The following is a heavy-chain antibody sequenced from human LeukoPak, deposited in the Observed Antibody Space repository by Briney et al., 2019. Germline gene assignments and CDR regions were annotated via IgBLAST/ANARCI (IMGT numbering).Heavy chain of an antibody. CDR3: ARVGGDYGDSYDAFDI. J-gene: IGHJ3*02. CDR2: INHSGST. Sequence: SQTLSLTCAVSGGSISSGGYYWSWIRQPPGKGLEWIGEINHSGSTNYNPSLKSRVTISVDTSKNQFSLKLSSVTAADTAVYYCARVGGDYGDSYDAFDIWGQGTMVTVSS. V-gene: IGHV4-30-2*01. CDR1: GGSISSGGYY. D-gene: IGHD4-17*01.